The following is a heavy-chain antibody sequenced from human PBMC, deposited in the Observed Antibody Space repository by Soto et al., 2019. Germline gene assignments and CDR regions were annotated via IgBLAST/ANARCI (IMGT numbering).Heavy chain of an antibody. CDR2: ILPNDEK. Sequence: QVTLKESGPVLVKPTETLTLTCTVSDFSRNQGKMGVSWIRQSPGKALEWLAHILPNDEKWYTTSLKNRLTVSKDTSKRQVVLTMTDMDHVDTATYYCARMRLLHYYDSGGSYFDSWGQGTLVTVSS. CDR1: DFSRNQGKMG. CDR3: ARMRLLHYYDSGGSYFDS. J-gene: IGHJ4*02. V-gene: IGHV2-26*01. D-gene: IGHD3-22*01.